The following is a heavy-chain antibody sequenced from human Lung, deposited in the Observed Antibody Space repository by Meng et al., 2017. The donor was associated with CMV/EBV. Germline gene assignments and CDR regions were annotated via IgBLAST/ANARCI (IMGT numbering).Heavy chain of an antibody. V-gene: IGHV3-72*01. D-gene: IGHD1-20*01. J-gene: IGHJ4*02. CDR2: CRNKDNSHTT. CDR3: ARVGSNNWSIDY. Sequence: GGSLRLXCVGSGFPFSDHYMDWVRQAPGKGLEWVGRCRNKDNSHTTEYAASVKGRFTISRDDSESSLYLQMTSLKAEDTAVYFCARVGSNNWSIDYWGQGXQVTVSS. CDR1: GFPFSDHY.